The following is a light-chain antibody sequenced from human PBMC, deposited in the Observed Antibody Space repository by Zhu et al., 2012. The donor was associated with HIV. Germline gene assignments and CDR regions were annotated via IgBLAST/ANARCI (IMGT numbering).Light chain of an antibody. CDR2: GTS. CDR1: QYVSSNF. Sequence: EIVLMQSPGTPSLSPGERATLSCRASQYVSSNFLAWYQQKPGQAPRVLIYGTSSRATGIPDRFSGSGSGTHFTLTISRLEPEDSAVYYXQRYGSFTWTFGQGTKVEIK. J-gene: IGKJ1*01. CDR3: QRYGSFTWT. V-gene: IGKV3-20*01.